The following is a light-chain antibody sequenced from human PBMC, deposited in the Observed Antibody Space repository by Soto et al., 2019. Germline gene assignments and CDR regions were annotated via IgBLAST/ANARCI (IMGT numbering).Light chain of an antibody. CDR3: AAWDGGLSGPYV. V-gene: IGLV1-47*02. CDR2: SND. Sequence: QSVLTQPPSASGTPGQRVTISCSGSSSDIGSNYVYWYQQLPGTAPKLLIYSNDQRPSGVPDRFSGSKSGTSASLAISGLQSEDEADYYCAAWDGGLSGPYVFGTGTKLTVL. J-gene: IGLJ1*01. CDR1: SSDIGSNY.